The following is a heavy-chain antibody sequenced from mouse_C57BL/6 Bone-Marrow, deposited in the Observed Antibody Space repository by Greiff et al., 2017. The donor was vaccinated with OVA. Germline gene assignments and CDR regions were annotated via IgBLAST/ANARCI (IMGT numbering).Heavy chain of an antibody. J-gene: IGHJ3*01. CDR3: ARCRLYDGYYVGFAY. D-gene: IGHD2-3*01. V-gene: IGHV1-9*01. CDR2: ILPGSGST. Sequence: VQLQESGAELMKPGASVKLSCKATGYTFTGYWIEWVKQRPGHGLEWIGVILPGSGSTNYNEKFKGKATLTVDKSSNTAYMQLSSLTTEDSAIYYYARCRLYDGYYVGFAYWGQGTLVTVSA. CDR1: GYTFTGYW.